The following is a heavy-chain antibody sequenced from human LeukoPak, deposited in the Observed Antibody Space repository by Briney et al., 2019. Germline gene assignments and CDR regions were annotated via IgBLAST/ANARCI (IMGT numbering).Heavy chain of an antibody. CDR3: AKGGKGFPLGLRFDS. CDR2: IYYSGST. J-gene: IGHJ4*02. CDR1: GGSISSGGYY. D-gene: IGHD2-21*01. Sequence: PSQTLSLTCTVSGGSISSGGYYWSWIRQHPGKGLEWIGYIYYSGSTNYNPSLKSRVTISVDTSKNQFSLKLTSLTAADTAVYYCAKGGKGFPLGLRFDSWGQGTLVSVSS. V-gene: IGHV4-31*03.